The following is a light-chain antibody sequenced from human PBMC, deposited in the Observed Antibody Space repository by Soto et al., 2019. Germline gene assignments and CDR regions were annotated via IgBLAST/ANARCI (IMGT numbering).Light chain of an antibody. CDR3: SSYTSTSTRL. CDR2: GVS. CDR1: SSDVGRYNY. V-gene: IGLV2-14*01. Sequence: QSVLTQPASVPGSPGQSITISCTGTSSDVGRYNYVSWYQQHPGKAPKLMIYGVSNRPSGVSNRFSGSKSGNTASLTISGLQAEDEADYYCSSYTSTSTRLFGGGTKVTVL. J-gene: IGLJ3*02.